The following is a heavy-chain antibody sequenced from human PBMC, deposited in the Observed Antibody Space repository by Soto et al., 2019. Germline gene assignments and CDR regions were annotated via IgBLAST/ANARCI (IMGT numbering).Heavy chain of an antibody. D-gene: IGHD6-13*01. J-gene: IGHJ6*02. CDR2: IYPGDSDT. CDR3: ARDGVAVAGTDRDNYYYGMDV. Sequence: GESLKISCKGSGYSFTSYWIGWVRQMPGKGLEWMGIIYPGDSDTRYSPSLQGQVTISADKSISTAYLQWSSLKASDTAMYYCARDGVAVAGTDRDNYYYGMDVWGQGTTVTVSS. V-gene: IGHV5-51*01. CDR1: GYSFTSYW.